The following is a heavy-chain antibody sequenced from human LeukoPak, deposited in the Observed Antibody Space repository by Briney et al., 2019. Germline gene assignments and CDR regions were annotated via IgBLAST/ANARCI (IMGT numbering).Heavy chain of an antibody. CDR1: GYTFTGYY. Sequence: ASVKVSCKASGYTFTGYYMHWVRQAPGQGLEWMGWINPNSGGTNYAQKFQGRVTMTRDTSISAAYMELSRLRSDDTAVYYCAREGDDSSGYYNAEYFQHWGQGTLVTVSS. CDR2: INPNSGGT. CDR3: AREGDDSSGYYNAEYFQH. D-gene: IGHD3-22*01. J-gene: IGHJ1*01. V-gene: IGHV1-2*02.